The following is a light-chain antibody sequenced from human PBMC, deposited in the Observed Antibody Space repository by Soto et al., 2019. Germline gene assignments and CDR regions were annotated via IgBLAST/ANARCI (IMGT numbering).Light chain of an antibody. Sequence: QSALTQPASVSGSPGQSITISCTGSSSDVGSYNLVSWHQQYPGKAQKLMIYEGSKRPSGVSNRFSGSKSGNTASLTISGLQAEDEADYYCCSYAGRSTLVFGGGTKVTVL. CDR3: CSYAGRSTLV. V-gene: IGLV2-23*01. J-gene: IGLJ3*02. CDR1: SSDVGSYNL. CDR2: EGS.